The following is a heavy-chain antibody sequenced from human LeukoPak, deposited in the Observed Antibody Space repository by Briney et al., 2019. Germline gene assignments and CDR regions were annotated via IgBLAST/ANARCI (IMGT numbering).Heavy chain of an antibody. CDR1: GFTFSSYS. Sequence: GGSLRLSCAASGFTFSSYSMNWVRQAPGKGLEWVSYISSSSTYIYYADSVKGRFTISRDNAKNSLDLQMNSLRAEDTAVYYCARVQATAIGDYWGQGTLVTVSS. J-gene: IGHJ4*02. CDR3: ARVQATAIGDY. D-gene: IGHD5-18*01. V-gene: IGHV3-21*01. CDR2: ISSSSTYI.